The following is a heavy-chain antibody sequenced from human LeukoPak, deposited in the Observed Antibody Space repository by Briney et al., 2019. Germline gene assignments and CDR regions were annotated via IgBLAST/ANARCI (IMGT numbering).Heavy chain of an antibody. Sequence: GASVKVSCKVSGYTLTELSMHWVRQAPGKGLEWMGGFDPEDGETIYAQKFQGRVTMTEDTSTDTAYMELSRLRSDDTAVYYCARGVVVTPYYYYYMDVWGKGTTVTVSS. CDR3: ARGVVVTPYYYYYMDV. J-gene: IGHJ6*03. V-gene: IGHV1-24*01. CDR1: GYTLTELS. CDR2: FDPEDGET. D-gene: IGHD3-22*01.